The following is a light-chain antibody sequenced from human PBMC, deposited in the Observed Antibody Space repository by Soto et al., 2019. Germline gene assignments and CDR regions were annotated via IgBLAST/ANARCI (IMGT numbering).Light chain of an antibody. CDR3: QQYDILPIT. J-gene: IGKJ5*01. CDR2: DAS. CDR1: QDINIY. V-gene: IGKV1-33*01. Sequence: DIQMTQSPSSLFASVGDRVTITCQATQDINIYLNWYQQKPGKAPNLLIYDASNLEIGVPSRFSESGSGTHFTFTISSLQTEYIGTYYCQQYDILPITHGLRTRLEIK.